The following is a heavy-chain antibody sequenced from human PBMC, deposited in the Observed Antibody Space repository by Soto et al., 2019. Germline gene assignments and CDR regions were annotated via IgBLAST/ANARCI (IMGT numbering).Heavy chain of an antibody. V-gene: IGHV3-11*06. D-gene: IGHD2-15*01. J-gene: IGHJ4*02. CDR1: VFIFSDFY. Sequence: WGARRLACSSSVFIFSDFYMSWIRQAPGKGLEWVSYISLSRGYTKYADSVKVRFTISRDNTKNLLYLQMNSLRAEDTAVYYCARSVDLDHWGQGTLVTVSS. CDR2: ISLSRGYT. CDR3: ARSVDLDH.